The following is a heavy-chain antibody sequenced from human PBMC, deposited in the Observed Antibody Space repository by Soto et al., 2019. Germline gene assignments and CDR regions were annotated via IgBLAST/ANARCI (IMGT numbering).Heavy chain of an antibody. D-gene: IGHD6-19*01. J-gene: IGHJ4*02. V-gene: IGHV4-59*08. CDR1: GGSISSYY. CDR2: IYYSGST. Sequence: SETLSLTCTVSGGSISSYYWSWIRQPPGKGLEWIGYIYYSGSTNYNPSLKSRVTISVDTSKNQFSLKLSSVTAADTAVYYCARHHSSGWYYFDYWGQGTLVTVSS. CDR3: ARHHSSGWYYFDY.